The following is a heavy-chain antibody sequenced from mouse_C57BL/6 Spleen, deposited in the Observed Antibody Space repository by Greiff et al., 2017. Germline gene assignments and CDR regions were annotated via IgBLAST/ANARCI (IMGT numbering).Heavy chain of an antibody. Sequence: LKESGPGILQSSQTLSLTCSFSGFSLSTSGMGVSWIRQPSGKGLEWLAHIYWDDDKRYHPSLKSRLTISKDTSRNQAFLKITSADTADTATYYGAPRAGGAGTDYAKDYWGQGTSVTVSS. D-gene: IGHD3-3*01. V-gene: IGHV8-12*01. CDR2: IYWDDDK. J-gene: IGHJ4*01. CDR3: APRAGGAGTDYAKDY. CDR1: GFSLSTSGMG.